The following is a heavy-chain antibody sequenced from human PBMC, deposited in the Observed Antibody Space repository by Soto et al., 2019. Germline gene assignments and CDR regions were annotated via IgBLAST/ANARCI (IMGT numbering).Heavy chain of an antibody. Sequence: HGPSLKRSGKGSVYNYTTYWIGSVRQMPGKGLEWMGIIYPGDSDTRYSPSFQGQVTISADKSISAAYLQWSSLRASDTAMYYCSRGNYYGSGNIYFDYWGQGSPVTVSS. CDR2: IYPGDSDT. D-gene: IGHD3-10*01. CDR3: SRGNYYGSGNIYFDY. J-gene: IGHJ4*02. CDR1: VYNYTTYW. V-gene: IGHV5-51*01.